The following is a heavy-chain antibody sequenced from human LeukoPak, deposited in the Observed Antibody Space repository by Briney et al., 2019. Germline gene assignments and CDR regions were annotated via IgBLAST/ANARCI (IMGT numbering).Heavy chain of an antibody. CDR1: GFTFSNAW. V-gene: IGHV3-23*01. J-gene: IGHJ6*03. CDR3: AKDQILQWLDYYYYYYMDV. CDR2: ISGSGGST. Sequence: GGSLRLSCAASGFTFSNAWMSWVRQAPGKGLEWVSAISGSGGSTYYADSVKGRFTISRDNSKNTLYLQMNSLRAEDTAVYYCAKDQILQWLDYYYYYYMDVWGKGTTVTVSS. D-gene: IGHD5-12*01.